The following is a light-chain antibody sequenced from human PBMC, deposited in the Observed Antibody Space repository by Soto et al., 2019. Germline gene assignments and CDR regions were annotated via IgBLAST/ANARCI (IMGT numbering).Light chain of an antibody. J-gene: IGKJ3*01. Sequence: EIVLTQSPGTLSLSPGERATLSCRASQSVSSSYLAWYQQKPGQAPMLLIYGASSRATGIPYRFSGSGSGTDFTLTISRMEPEDFAVYYCQQYGSSPGVTFGPGTKVDIK. V-gene: IGKV3-20*01. CDR3: QQYGSSPGVT. CDR1: QSVSSSY. CDR2: GAS.